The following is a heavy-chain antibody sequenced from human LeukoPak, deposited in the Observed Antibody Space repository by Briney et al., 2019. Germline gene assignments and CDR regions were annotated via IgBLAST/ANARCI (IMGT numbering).Heavy chain of an antibody. CDR1: GFTFDDYA. D-gene: IGHD6-6*01. Sequence: PGGSLRLSCAASGFTFDDYAMHWVRQAPGKGLEWVSGISWNSGSIGYADSVKGRFTISRDNAKNSLYLQMNNLRAEDTAVYYCATRPLAARNYWGQGTLVTVSS. CDR3: ATRPLAARNY. CDR2: ISWNSGSI. V-gene: IGHV3-9*01. J-gene: IGHJ4*02.